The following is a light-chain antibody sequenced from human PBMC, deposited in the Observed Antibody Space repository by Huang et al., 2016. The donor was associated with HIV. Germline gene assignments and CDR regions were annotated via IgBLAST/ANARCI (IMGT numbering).Light chain of an antibody. Sequence: DIVMTQSTGTLSLSPGERATIHCRPSQSVSSDLAWYQHKPGQAPMLLIYGATTRATGVPARFSGRGSGTEFTLTISSLQSDDVVVYYCQQYQDWPRTFGQGTKVEIK. J-gene: IGKJ1*01. V-gene: IGKV3-15*01. CDR1: QSVSSD. CDR2: GAT. CDR3: QQYQDWPRT.